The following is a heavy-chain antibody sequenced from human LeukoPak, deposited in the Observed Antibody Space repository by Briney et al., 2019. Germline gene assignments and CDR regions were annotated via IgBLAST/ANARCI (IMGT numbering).Heavy chain of an antibody. CDR2: ISSSGSTI. V-gene: IGHV3-48*03. J-gene: IGHJ4*02. Sequence: HTGGSLRLSCAASGFTFSSYEMNWVRQAPGKGLEWVSYISSSGSTIYYADSVKGRFTISRDNAKNSLYLQMNSLRAEDTAVYYCARDFDSSGFDYWGQGTLVTVSS. D-gene: IGHD3-22*01. CDR1: GFTFSSYE. CDR3: ARDFDSSGFDY.